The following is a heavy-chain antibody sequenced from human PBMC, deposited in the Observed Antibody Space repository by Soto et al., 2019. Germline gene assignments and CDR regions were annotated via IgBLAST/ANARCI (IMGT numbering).Heavy chain of an antibody. V-gene: IGHV3-30*03. D-gene: IGHD6-13*01. CDR1: GFTFSSYG. CDR2: ISYDGSNT. Sequence: QVQLVESGGGVVQPGRSLRLSCAASGFTFSSYGMHGVRQAPGKGLEWVAVISYDGSNTDYADSVKGRFTISRDNSKNTLYLQMNSLRAEDTAVYFCADAQQLPTKGYWGQGTLVTVSS. J-gene: IGHJ4*02. CDR3: ADAQQLPTKGY.